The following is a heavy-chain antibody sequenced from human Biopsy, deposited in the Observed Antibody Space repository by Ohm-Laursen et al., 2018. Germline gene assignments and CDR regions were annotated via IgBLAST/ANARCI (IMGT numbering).Heavy chain of an antibody. Sequence: PSDTLSLTCTVSGDSVTKYYWSWIRQPPGKGLEWIGHIYYSVMTNYNPSLQSRVSISVDTSRNQVSLTLSSVTAADTAVYYCARDSGILNYGNFKYYHYYGMDVWGQGTKVTVS. J-gene: IGHJ6*02. V-gene: IGHV4-59*02. CDR1: GDSVTKYY. D-gene: IGHD4-11*01. CDR2: IYYSVMT. CDR3: ARDSGILNYGNFKYYHYYGMDV.